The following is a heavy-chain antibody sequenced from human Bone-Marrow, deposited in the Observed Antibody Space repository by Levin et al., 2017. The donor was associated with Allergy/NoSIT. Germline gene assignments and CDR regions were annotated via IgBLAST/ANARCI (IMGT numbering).Heavy chain of an antibody. D-gene: IGHD3-9*01. CDR2: IYYSGST. CDR1: GGSIHSGDSY. CDR3: ARLSLTFYDILTGYYSPIGTFDY. Sequence: RSQTLSLTCNVSGGSIHSGDSYWSWIRQPPGKGLEWIGYIYYSGSTYYNPSLKSRITISIDTSKSQFSLQLSSVTAADTAVYYCARLSLTFYDILTGYYSPIGTFDYWGQGTLVTVSS. V-gene: IGHV4-30-4*01. J-gene: IGHJ4*02.